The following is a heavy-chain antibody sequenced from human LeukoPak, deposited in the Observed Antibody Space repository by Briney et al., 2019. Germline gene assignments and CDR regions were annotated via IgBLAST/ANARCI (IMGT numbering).Heavy chain of an antibody. CDR3: ARSLAAAGLYYMDV. D-gene: IGHD6-13*01. CDR2: IYTSGST. CDR1: GGSISSYY. Sequence: SETLSLTCTVSGGSISSYYWSWIRQPAGKGLEWIGRIYTSGSTNYNPSLKSRVTMSVDTSKNQFSLKLSSVTAADTAVYYCARSLAAAGLYYMDVWGKGTTVTVSS. V-gene: IGHV4-4*07. J-gene: IGHJ6*03.